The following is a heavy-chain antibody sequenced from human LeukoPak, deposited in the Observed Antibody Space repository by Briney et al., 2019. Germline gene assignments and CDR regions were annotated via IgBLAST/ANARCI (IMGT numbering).Heavy chain of an antibody. CDR3: ARDGYLAVDY. CDR2: IYYSGNT. D-gene: IGHD2-2*03. J-gene: IGHJ4*02. V-gene: IGHV4-39*07. Sequence: SETLSLTCTVSVRSISSSTYYWGWIRQPPGKGLEWIGNIYYSGNTYYNPSLKSRVAISVDTSKNQFSLKLSAVTAADTAVYYCARDGYLAVDYWGQGTLVTVSS. CDR1: VRSISSSTYY.